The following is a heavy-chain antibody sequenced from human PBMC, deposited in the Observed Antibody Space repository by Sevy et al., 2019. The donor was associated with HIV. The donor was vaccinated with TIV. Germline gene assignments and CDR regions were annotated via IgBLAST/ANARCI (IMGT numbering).Heavy chain of an antibody. V-gene: IGHV4-59*01. J-gene: IGHJ4*02. CDR1: GGSISSYY. D-gene: IGHD1-26*01. CDR3: ARLVSGSYYRLDY. Sequence: SETLSLTCTVSGGSISSYYWSWIRQPPGKGLEWIGYIYYSGNTNYNPSLKSRVTISVDTSKNQFSLKLSSVTAADTAVYYCARLVSGSYYRLDYWGQGTLVTVSS. CDR2: IYYSGNT.